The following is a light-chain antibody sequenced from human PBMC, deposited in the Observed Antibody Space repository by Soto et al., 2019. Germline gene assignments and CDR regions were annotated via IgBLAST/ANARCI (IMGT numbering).Light chain of an antibody. V-gene: IGKV1-5*01. J-gene: IGKJ1*01. CDR3: QQYENFPWT. CDR1: QSASGW. CDR2: DAS. Sequence: DIQMTQSPSTLSASVGDRVTITCRASQSASGWLAWYQQKPGKAPKLLIYDASTLASGVPSRFSGSVSGTEFTLTLRSLQPDDFATYYCQQYENFPWTFGQWTKGEIK.